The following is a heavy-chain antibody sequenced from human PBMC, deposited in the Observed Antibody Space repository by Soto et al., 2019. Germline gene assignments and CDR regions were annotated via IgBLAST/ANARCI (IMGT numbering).Heavy chain of an antibody. J-gene: IGHJ4*02. Sequence: EVQLVESGGGLVQPGRSLRLSCAASGFTFDDYAMHWVRQAPGKGLEWVSGISWNSGSIGYADSVKGRFTISGDNAKNSLYLQMNSLRAEDTALYYGASHLRGTDYGGQGTLVTVSS. CDR2: ISWNSGSI. D-gene: IGHD3-16*01. CDR3: ASHLRGTDY. CDR1: GFTFDDYA. V-gene: IGHV3-9*01.